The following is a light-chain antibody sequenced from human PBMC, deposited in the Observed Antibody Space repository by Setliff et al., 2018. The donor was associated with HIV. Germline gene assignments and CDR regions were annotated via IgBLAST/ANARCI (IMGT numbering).Light chain of an antibody. V-gene: IGLV2-23*02. CDR3: CSYAGSSALYV. J-gene: IGLJ1*01. CDR1: SSDVGGYNY. CDR2: DVS. Sequence: QSALTQPAFVSGSPGQSITISCTGTSSDVGGYNYVSWYQQHPGKAPKLMIYDVSKRPSGVSNRFSGSKSGNTASLTISGLQAEDEADYYCCSYAGSSALYVFGIGTKVTVL.